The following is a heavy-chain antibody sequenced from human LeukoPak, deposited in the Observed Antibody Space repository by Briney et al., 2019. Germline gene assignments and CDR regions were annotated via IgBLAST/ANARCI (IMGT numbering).Heavy chain of an antibody. CDR1: GRSFSGYY. Sequence: SETLSLTCGVYGRSFSGYYWTWIPDPPGKGLEWIGESNSGNTTYNPSLKSRVAISVDTSKNQFSLKLTSVTAADTAVYYCARGRFFDWLPYYWGQGTLVTVSS. V-gene: IGHV4-34*01. CDR3: ARGRFFDWLPYY. J-gene: IGHJ4*02. D-gene: IGHD3-9*01. CDR2: SNSGNT.